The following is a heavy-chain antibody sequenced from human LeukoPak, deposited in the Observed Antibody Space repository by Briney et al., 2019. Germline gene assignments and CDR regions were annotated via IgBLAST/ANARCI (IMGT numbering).Heavy chain of an antibody. V-gene: IGHV4-61*01. Sequence: PSETLSLTCTVSGVSVSNGSYYWSWLRQPPGKGLEWIGCIYYSGRTNYNPSLKSRATTSVDTSKNQFSLKLSSVTAADAAVYYCARGRAGSYYYYGMDVWGQGTTVTVSS. J-gene: IGHJ6*02. CDR3: ARGRAGSYYYYGMDV. CDR2: IYYSGRT. D-gene: IGHD6-19*01. CDR1: GVSVSNGSYY.